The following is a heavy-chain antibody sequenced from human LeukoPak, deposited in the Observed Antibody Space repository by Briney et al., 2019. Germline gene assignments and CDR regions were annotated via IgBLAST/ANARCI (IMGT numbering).Heavy chain of an antibody. Sequence: SQTLSLTCAVYGPSFSGYYWSWIRQPPGNGREWGGAIKHSASTNNNPSLNSRVTISVATSTNQFSLKLSSVSAADTAVYYCARGLSRTRIQLWWGYWFDPWGQGTLVTVSS. V-gene: IGHV4-34*01. CDR1: GPSFSGYY. CDR2: IKHSAST. D-gene: IGHD5-18*01. J-gene: IGHJ5*02. CDR3: ARGLSRTRIQLWWGYWFDP.